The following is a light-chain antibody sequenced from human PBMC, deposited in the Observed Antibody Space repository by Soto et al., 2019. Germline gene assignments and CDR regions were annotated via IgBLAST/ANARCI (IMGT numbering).Light chain of an antibody. CDR2: KAS. CDR1: QSISSW. J-gene: IGKJ1*01. V-gene: IGKV1-5*03. Sequence: DIQMTQSPSTLSAFVGDSVTITCRASQSISSWLAWYQQKPGKAPYLLIYKASSLESGVPSRFSGSGSGTEFTLSISSLQPDDFATYYCQQYISYPLTFGQGTKVEIK. CDR3: QQYISYPLT.